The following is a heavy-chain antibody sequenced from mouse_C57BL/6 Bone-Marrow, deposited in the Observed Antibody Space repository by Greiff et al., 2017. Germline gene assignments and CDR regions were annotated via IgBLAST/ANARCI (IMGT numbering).Heavy chain of an antibody. D-gene: IGHD1-1*01. Sequence: DVHLVESGGGLVQPGGSMKLSCVASGFTFSNYWMNWVRQSPEKGLEWVAQIRLKSDNYATHYAESVKGRFTISRDDSNSSVYLQMNNLRAEDTGIYYCTGGYYGSSSNWYFDVWGTGTTVTVSS. J-gene: IGHJ1*03. CDR3: TGGYYGSSSNWYFDV. V-gene: IGHV6-3*01. CDR2: IRLKSDNYAT. CDR1: GFTFSNYW.